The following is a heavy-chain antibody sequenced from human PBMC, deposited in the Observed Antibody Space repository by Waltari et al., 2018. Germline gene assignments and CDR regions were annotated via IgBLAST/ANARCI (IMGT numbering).Heavy chain of an antibody. CDR1: GGSISSGDYY. Sequence: QVQLQESGPGLVKPSQTLSLTCTVSGGSISSGDYYWSWIRQPPGKGLEWIGYIYYSGSTYYNPSHKSRVTISVDTSKNQCSLKLSSVTAADTAVYYCARTTGITMIVVAAFDIWGQGTMVTVSS. D-gene: IGHD3-22*01. CDR3: ARTTGITMIVVAAFDI. J-gene: IGHJ3*02. CDR2: IYYSGST. V-gene: IGHV4-30-4*08.